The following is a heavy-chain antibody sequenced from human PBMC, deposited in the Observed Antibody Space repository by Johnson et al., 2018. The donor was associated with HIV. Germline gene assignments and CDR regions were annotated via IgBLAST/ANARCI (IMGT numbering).Heavy chain of an antibody. Sequence: VQLVESGGGVVQPGESLRLSCAASGFTFDEHGMSWVRQAPGKGLEWVSGIAWNGATTGYADSVKGRFTISRDNVKKSLYLQMNDLRAEDTALYYCARDWDYYDASGYYYANMVDAFDVWGQGTVVTVSS. V-gene: IGHV3-20*04. CDR3: ARDWDYYDASGYYYANMVDAFDV. CDR1: GFTFDEHG. CDR2: IAWNGATT. D-gene: IGHD3-22*01. J-gene: IGHJ3*01.